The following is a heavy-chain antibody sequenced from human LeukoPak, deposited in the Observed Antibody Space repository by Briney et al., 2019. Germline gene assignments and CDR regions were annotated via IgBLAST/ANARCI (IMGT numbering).Heavy chain of an antibody. CDR3: ASNVYGYRYYYGMDV. Sequence: RSGGSLRLSCAAPGFTFSSYGMHWVRQAPGKGLEWVAVIWYDGSNKYYADSVKGRFTISRDNSKNTLYLQMNSLRAEDTAVYYCASNVYGYRYYYGMDVWGQGTTVTVSS. CDR2: IWYDGSNK. V-gene: IGHV3-33*01. J-gene: IGHJ6*02. CDR1: GFTFSSYG. D-gene: IGHD5-18*01.